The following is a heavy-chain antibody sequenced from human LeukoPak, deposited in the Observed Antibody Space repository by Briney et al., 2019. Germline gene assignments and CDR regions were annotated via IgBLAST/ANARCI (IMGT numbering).Heavy chain of an antibody. CDR1: GFTFSSYS. CDR2: ISSSSSYI. Sequence: GGSLRLSCAASGFTFSSYSMNWVRQAPGKGLEWVSSISSSSSYIYYADSVKGRFTISRDNAKNSPYLQMNSLRAEDTAVYYCARDGSGSYLQDYWGQGTLVTVSS. CDR3: ARDGSGSYLQDY. V-gene: IGHV3-21*01. J-gene: IGHJ4*02. D-gene: IGHD3-10*01.